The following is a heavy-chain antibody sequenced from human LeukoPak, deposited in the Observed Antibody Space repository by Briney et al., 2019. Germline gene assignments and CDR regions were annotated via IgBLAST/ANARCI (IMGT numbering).Heavy chain of an antibody. J-gene: IGHJ4*02. CDR2: VYYSGVT. CDR1: GGSTGSDY. Sequence: SETLSLTCIVSGGSTGSDYWSWIRQPPGKGLEWIAYVYYSGVTSYNPSLKSRVAISIDTSKNQFSLNLSSVTAADTAVYYCARLSLHCSGVSSYRGAFDSWGQGTLVTVSS. V-gene: IGHV4-59*08. D-gene: IGHD2-15*01. CDR3: ARLSLHCSGVSSYRGAFDS.